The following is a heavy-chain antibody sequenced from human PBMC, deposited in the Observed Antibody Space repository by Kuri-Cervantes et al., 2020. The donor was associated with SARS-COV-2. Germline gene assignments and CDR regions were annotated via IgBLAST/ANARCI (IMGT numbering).Heavy chain of an antibody. CDR2: IYTSGST. D-gene: IGHD5-18*01. V-gene: IGHV4-4*07. CDR3: ARDRYTAMVWGY. J-gene: IGHJ4*02. Sequence: SDTLSLTCTVSGGSISSYYWSWIRQPAGKALECIGRIYTSGSTNYNPSRKGRVTMSVDTSKNQFSLQLSSLTAADTAVHYCARDRYTAMVWGYWGQGTLVTVSS. CDR1: GGSISSYY.